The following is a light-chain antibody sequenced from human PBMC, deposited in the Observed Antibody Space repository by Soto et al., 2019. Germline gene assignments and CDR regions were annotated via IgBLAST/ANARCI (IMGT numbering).Light chain of an antibody. Sequence: EIRMNKSHSTVSVSEGARVTXTCGAIQTISSWLAWYQQKPGKAPKLLIYKASTLKSGVPSRFSDSGSGTEFTLTISSLQPDDFATYYCQHYNSCLESFGQGTELDI. J-gene: IGKJ1*01. V-gene: IGKV1-5*03. CDR2: KAS. CDR1: QTISSW. CDR3: QHYNSCLES.